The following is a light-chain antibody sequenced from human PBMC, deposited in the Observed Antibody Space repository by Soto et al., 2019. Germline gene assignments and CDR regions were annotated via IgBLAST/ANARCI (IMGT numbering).Light chain of an antibody. V-gene: IGLV2-8*01. Sequence: QSVLTQPPSASGSPGQSVAISCTGTSSDVGGYNYVSWYQQHPGKAPKLMIYEVNKRPSGVPDRFSGSKSGNTASLTVSGLQAEDEADYYCSSYPGSSNGFATGTKETV. CDR3: SSYPGSSNG. J-gene: IGLJ1*01. CDR2: EVN. CDR1: SSDVGGYNY.